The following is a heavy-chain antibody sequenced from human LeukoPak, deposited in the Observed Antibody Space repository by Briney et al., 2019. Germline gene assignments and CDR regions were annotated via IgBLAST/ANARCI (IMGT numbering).Heavy chain of an antibody. V-gene: IGHV3-48*01. CDR1: GFTFSSYS. D-gene: IGHD6-25*01. J-gene: IGHJ5*02. CDR2: ISSSSTI. Sequence: GGSLRLSCAASGFTFSSYSMNWVRQAPGKGLEWVSYISSSSTIYYADSVKGRFTISRDNAKNSLYLQMNSLRAEDTAVYYCARDPYSSGWFDPWGQGTLVTVSS. CDR3: ARDPYSSGWFDP.